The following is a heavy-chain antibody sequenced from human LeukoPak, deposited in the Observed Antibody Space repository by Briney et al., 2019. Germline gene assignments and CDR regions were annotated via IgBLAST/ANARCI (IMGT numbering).Heavy chain of an antibody. CDR1: GFTFSTYW. J-gene: IGHJ4*02. CDR3: ARDLDWILFDY. CDR2: IRPEGTTT. V-gene: IGHV3-74*03. D-gene: IGHD3-9*01. Sequence: RTGGSLRLSCAASGFTFSTYWMHWVRQAPGKGLVWVARIRPEGTTTAYADSVKGRFTISRDNAQNTLFLQMNSLSAEDTAVYYCARDLDWILFDYWGQGTLVTVSS.